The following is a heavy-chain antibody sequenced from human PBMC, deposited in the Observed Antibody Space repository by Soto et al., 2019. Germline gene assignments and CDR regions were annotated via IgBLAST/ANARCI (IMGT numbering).Heavy chain of an antibody. Sequence: QVQLVESGGGVVQPGRSLRLSCAASGFTFSSYGMHWVRQAPGKGLEWVAVISYDGSNKYYADSVTGRFTISRDNSKNTLYLQMKSLRAEDTAVYYCAKGQGKYDILTGYCDYLGQGTLVTVSS. D-gene: IGHD3-9*01. J-gene: IGHJ4*02. CDR3: AKGQGKYDILTGYCDY. CDR1: GFTFSSYG. V-gene: IGHV3-30*18. CDR2: ISYDGSNK.